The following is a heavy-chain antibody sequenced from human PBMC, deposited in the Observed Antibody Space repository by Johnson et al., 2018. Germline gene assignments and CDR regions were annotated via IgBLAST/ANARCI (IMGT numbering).Heavy chain of an antibody. D-gene: IGHD1-26*01. V-gene: IGHV4-30-4*01. CDR3: FRTRGVFAFDM. CDR2: IFYSGTT. CDR1: GGAIINGDYY. J-gene: IGHJ3*02. Sequence: QVQLQESGPGLVKPSQPPSLTCTVSGGAIINGDYYWSWIRQSPTKGLEWIGYIFYSGTTYDHPSSTSRIAISLDTSKNQFSLGLNSVNVADTALYYCFRTRGVFAFDMWGRGARVTVSS.